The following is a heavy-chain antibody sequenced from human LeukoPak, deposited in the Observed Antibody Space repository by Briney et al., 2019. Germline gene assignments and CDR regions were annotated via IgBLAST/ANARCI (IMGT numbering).Heavy chain of an antibody. Sequence: GGSLRLSCAASGFTFSSYSMNWVRQAPGMGLEWVSSISSSSSYIYYADSVKGRFTISRDNAKNSLYLQMNSLRAEDTAVYYCARDRRYSSGWYGVHDAFDIWGQGTMVTVSS. D-gene: IGHD6-19*01. J-gene: IGHJ3*02. CDR1: GFTFSSYS. CDR3: ARDRRYSSGWYGVHDAFDI. V-gene: IGHV3-21*01. CDR2: ISSSSSYI.